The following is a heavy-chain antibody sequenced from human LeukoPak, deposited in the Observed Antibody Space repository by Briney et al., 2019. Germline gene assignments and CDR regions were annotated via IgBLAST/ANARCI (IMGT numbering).Heavy chain of an antibody. CDR2: IWSNGITK. V-gene: IGHV3-33*01. CDR1: GVTFSGHD. D-gene: IGHD2/OR15-2a*01. J-gene: IGHJ4*02. CDR3: ARDASFYADDY. Sequence: GGSLRLSCVASGVTFSGHDMHWVRQAPGRALEWVAVIWSNGITKHYAHSVKGRFTISRDNSRSTLYLQLTSLTAEDTAIYYCARDASFYADDYWGEGTQVTVSS.